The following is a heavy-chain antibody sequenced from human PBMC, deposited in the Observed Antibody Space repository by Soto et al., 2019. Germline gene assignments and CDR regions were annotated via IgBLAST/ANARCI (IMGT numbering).Heavy chain of an antibody. J-gene: IGHJ4*02. CDR1: GGSISSYY. CDR2: IYYSGST. V-gene: IGHV4-59*01. D-gene: IGHD6-13*01. Sequence: QVQLQESGPGLVKPSETLSLTRTVSGGSISSYYWSWIRQPPGKGLEWIGYIYYSGSTNYNPSLKSRVTISVDTSKNQFSLKLSSVTAADTAVYYCARGGIAAAGMFDYWGQGTLVTVSS. CDR3: ARGGIAAAGMFDY.